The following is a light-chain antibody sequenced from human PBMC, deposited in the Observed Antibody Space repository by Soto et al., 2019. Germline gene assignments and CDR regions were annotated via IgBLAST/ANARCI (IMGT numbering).Light chain of an antibody. CDR2: GAS. V-gene: IGKV3-15*01. J-gene: IGKJ5*01. CDR3: QQYDNWPIT. Sequence: EIVMTQSPATLSVSRGEGATLSCRASQSVSSNLGWYQRKPGQSPRLLIYGASTRTEGIPARFSGSGYGTEFTLTISSLQSEDFAVYYCQQYDNWPITFGQGTRLEI. CDR1: QSVSSN.